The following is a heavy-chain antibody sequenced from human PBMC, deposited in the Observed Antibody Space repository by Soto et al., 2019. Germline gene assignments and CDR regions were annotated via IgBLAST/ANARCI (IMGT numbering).Heavy chain of an antibody. V-gene: IGHV1-69*06. CDR1: GGTFSSYA. CDR3: ARGMATAWGYYYYGMDV. J-gene: IGHJ6*02. CDR2: IIPIFGTA. D-gene: IGHD5-12*01. Sequence: ASVKVSCKASGGTFSSYAISWVRQAPGQGLEWMGGIIPIFGTANYAQKFQGRVTITADKSTSTAYMELSSLRSEDTAVYYCARGMATAWGYYYYGMDVWGQGTTVTVS.